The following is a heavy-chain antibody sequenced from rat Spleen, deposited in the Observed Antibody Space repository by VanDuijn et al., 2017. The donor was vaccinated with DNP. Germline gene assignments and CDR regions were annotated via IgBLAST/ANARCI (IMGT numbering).Heavy chain of an antibody. CDR3: ARHGGTGSSWYFDL. CDR2: ISYDGSNT. D-gene: IGHD5-1*01. Sequence: EVQLVESGGVLVQPGRSLTLSCAASGFTFSVYNMAWVRQAPKTGLGWVATISYDGSNTYYRDSVKGRFTISRDNAKSTLYLQMDSLRSEETATYHCARHGGTGSSWYFDLWGPGAMVTVSS. V-gene: IGHV5-7*01. J-gene: IGHJ1*01. CDR1: GFTFSVYN.